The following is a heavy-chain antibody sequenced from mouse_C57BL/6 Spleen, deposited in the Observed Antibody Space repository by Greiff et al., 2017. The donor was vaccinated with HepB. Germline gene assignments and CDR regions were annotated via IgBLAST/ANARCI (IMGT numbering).Heavy chain of an antibody. V-gene: IGHV3-6*01. CDR2: ISYDGSN. D-gene: IGHD1-1*01. CDR3: AREDGSNFDY. J-gene: IGHJ2*01. CDR1: GYSITSGYY. Sequence: EVKLMESGPGLVKPSQSLSLTCSVTGYSITSGYYWNWIRQFPGNKLEWMGYISYDGSNNYNPSLKNRISITRDTFKNQFFLKLNSVTTEDTATYYCAREDGSNFDYWGQGTTLTVSS.